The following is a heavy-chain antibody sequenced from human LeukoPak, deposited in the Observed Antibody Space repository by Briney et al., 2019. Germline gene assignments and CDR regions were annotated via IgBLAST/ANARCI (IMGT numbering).Heavy chain of an antibody. CDR3: AKDAPLGYCSSTSCSSPLRYYYYGMDV. V-gene: IGHV3-23*01. Sequence: GGSLRLSCAASGFTLTNAWMSWVRQAPGKGLEWVSAISGSGGSTYYADSVKGRFTISRDNSKNTLYLQMNSLRAEDTAVYYCAKDAPLGYCSSTSCSSPLRYYYYGMDVWGQGTTVTVSS. CDR2: ISGSGGST. J-gene: IGHJ6*02. D-gene: IGHD2-2*01. CDR1: GFTLTNAW.